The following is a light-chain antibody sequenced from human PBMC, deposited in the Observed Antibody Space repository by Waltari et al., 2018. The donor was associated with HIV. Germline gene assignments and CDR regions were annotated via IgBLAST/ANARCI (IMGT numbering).Light chain of an antibody. CDR1: TGAVTRGYY. V-gene: IGLV7-43*01. J-gene: IGLJ2*01. CDR3: LLYYGGVRV. Sequence: QTVVTQEPSLTVSPGGTVTLTCASSTGAVTRGYYPNWFQQKPGQAPRALIYGTSNKHSWTPARFSGSLLGGNAALTLSGVQPEDEAEYYCLLYYGGVRVFGGGTKLTVL. CDR2: GTS.